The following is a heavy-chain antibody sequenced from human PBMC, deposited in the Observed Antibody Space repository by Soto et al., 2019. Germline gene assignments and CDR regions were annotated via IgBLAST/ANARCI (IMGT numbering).Heavy chain of an antibody. CDR1: GFTFSDYY. D-gene: IGHD2-15*01. CDR2: ISNSGSTI. J-gene: IGHJ6*02. V-gene: IGHV3-11*01. CDR3: ARGIVVVLAATRYYYGMDV. Sequence: PGGSLRLSCAASGFTFSDYYMSWIRQAPGKGLEWVSYISNSGSTIYYADSVKGRFTISRDNAKNSLYLQINSLRAEDTAVYYCARGIVVVLAATRYYYGMDVWGQGTTVTVSS.